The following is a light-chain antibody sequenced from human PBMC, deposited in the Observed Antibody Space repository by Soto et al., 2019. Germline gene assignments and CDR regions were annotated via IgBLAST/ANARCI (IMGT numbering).Light chain of an antibody. Sequence: DIQMSQSPSTLSASVGDRVTITCRASQSISRWLAWYHQKPGKAPKLLIYDASSLESGVPSRFSGSGSGTEFTLTISSLQPDDFATYYCQHYNSYSGTFGQGTKVEIK. J-gene: IGKJ1*01. CDR2: DAS. V-gene: IGKV1-5*01. CDR3: QHYNSYSGT. CDR1: QSISRW.